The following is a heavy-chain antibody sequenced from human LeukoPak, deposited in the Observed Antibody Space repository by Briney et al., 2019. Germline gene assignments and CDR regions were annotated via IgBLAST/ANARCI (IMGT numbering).Heavy chain of an antibody. Sequence: HPGRSLRLSCAASGFTFTTYGMHWVRQAPGKGLKWVAVIWSDGSNKYYADSVKGRFTISRDNSKNTLYLQMNSLRAEDTAVYYCARGGLPAFAYDYWGQGTLVTVSS. J-gene: IGHJ4*02. CDR3: ARGGLPAFAYDY. D-gene: IGHD3-10*01. V-gene: IGHV3-33*01. CDR1: GFTFTTYG. CDR2: IWSDGSNK.